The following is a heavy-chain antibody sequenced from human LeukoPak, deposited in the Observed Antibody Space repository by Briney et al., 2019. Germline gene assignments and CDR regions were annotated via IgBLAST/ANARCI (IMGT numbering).Heavy chain of an antibody. D-gene: IGHD3-10*01. CDR3: AKLATPMVRGVMNY. V-gene: IGHV3-23*01. J-gene: IGHJ4*02. CDR1: GFTFSNYA. CDR2: ISGSGGST. Sequence: PGGSLRLSCAASGFTFSNYAMSWVRQAPGKGLEWVSIISGSGGSTYYADSVKGRFTISRDNSKNTLYLQMNSLRAEDTAVYYCAKLATPMVRGVMNYWGQGTLVTVSS.